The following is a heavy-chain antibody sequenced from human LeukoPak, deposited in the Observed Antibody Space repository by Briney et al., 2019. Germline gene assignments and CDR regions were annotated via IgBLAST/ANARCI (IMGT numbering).Heavy chain of an antibody. CDR1: GFTFSSYA. CDR3: AKDGINALTYYFDC. D-gene: IGHD4/OR15-4a*01. J-gene: IGHJ4*02. V-gene: IGHV3-23*01. CDR2: NSGSGGST. Sequence: GGSLRLSCAASGFTFSSYAMSWVRQAPGKGLEWVSGNSGSGGSTNYAEYAKGRFTISRDNSKNTLYLQMNSLRAEDTAVYYCAKDGINALTYYFDCWGQGTLVTVSS.